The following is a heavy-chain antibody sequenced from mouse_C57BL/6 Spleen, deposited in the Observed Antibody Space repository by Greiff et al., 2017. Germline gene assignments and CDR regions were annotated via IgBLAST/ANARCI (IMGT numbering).Heavy chain of an antibody. V-gene: IGHV5-17*01. D-gene: IGHD1-1*01. J-gene: IGHJ1*03. Sequence: VQLQQSGGGLVKPGGSLKLSCAASGFTFSDYGMHWVRQAPEKGLEWVAYISSGSSTIYYADTVKGRFTISRDNAKNTLCLQMTSLRSEDTAMYYCARMAIYYYGSSYWYFDVWGTGTTVTVSS. CDR3: ARMAIYYYGSSYWYFDV. CDR1: GFTFSDYG. CDR2: ISSGSSTI.